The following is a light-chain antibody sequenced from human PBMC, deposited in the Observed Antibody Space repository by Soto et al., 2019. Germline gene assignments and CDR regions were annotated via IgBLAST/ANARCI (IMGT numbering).Light chain of an antibody. J-gene: IGKJ4*01. CDR3: QQANSFPLT. CDR2: TGP. Sequence: DIQMTQSPSSVSASVGDRVSITCRASQGISNWLAWYQQKPGRAPKLLIYTGPSLQSGGPSRFSSTGSGTDFTLTISRLQPEDVATYYCQQANSFPLTFGGGTKVEIK. V-gene: IGKV1-12*01. CDR1: QGISNW.